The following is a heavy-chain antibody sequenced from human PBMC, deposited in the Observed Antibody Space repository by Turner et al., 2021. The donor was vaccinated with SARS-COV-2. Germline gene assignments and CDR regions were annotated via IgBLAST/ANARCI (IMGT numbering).Heavy chain of an antibody. D-gene: IGHD6-13*01. CDR2: ISYDGTNK. Sequence: QVQLVESGGGVVQPGRSLRVSCAASGFTFSSHGMHWVRQAPGKGLEWVAVISYDGTNKYYADSVKGRFTISRDNSKNTLYLQMNSLRAEDTAVYYCAKDLGQLDWFDPWGQGTLVTVSS. V-gene: IGHV3-30*18. CDR1: GFTFSSHG. CDR3: AKDLGQLDWFDP. J-gene: IGHJ5*02.